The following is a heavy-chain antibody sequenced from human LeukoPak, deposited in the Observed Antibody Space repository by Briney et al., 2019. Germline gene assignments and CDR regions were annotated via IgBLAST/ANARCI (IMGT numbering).Heavy chain of an antibody. D-gene: IGHD1-26*01. CDR2: ISSSSSYT. CDR3: ARADNSGSSKRGVDY. Sequence: PGEPLRLSCAASGFTFSDYYMSWIRQAPGKVLEWVSYISSSSSYTNYADSVKGRFTICRENAKNSLYLQVNSLRAEDTAVYYCARADNSGSSKRGVDYWGQGTLVTVSS. CDR1: GFTFSDYY. J-gene: IGHJ4*02. V-gene: IGHV3-11*05.